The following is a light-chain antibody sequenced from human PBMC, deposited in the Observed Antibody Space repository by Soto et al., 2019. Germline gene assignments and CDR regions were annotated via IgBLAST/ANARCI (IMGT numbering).Light chain of an antibody. CDR2: WAS. J-gene: IGKJ2*03. CDR1: QSVLYSSNNKNY. V-gene: IGKV4-1*01. CDR3: QQYYSIPC. Sequence: DIVMTQSPDSLAVSLGERATINCKSSQSVLYSSNNKNYLAWYQQKPGQPPKLLIYWASTRESGVPDRFSGSGSGTDFTLTISSLQAADVAVYYCQQYYSIPCFGQGTKLEIK.